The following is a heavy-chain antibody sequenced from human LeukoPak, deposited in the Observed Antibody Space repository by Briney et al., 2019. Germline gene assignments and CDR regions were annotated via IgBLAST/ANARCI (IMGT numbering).Heavy chain of an antibody. D-gene: IGHD1-26*01. CDR2: INHSGST. J-gene: IGHJ4*02. V-gene: IGHV4-34*01. CDR1: GGSFSGYY. Sequence: PSETLSLTCAVYGGSFSGYYWSWIRQPPGKGLEWIGEINHSGSTNYNPSLKSRVTISVDTSKNQFSLKLSSVTAADTAVYYCAKYSGTYLMLDHWGQGTLVTVSS. CDR3: AKYSGTYLMLDH.